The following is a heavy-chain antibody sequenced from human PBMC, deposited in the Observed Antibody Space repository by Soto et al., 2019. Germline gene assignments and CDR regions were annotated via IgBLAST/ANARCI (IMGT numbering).Heavy chain of an antibody. V-gene: IGHV3-64D*08. CDR2: IGRSGGRT. CDR1: GVTFSSYG. Sequence: EVQVVESGGGLVQPGGSLRLSCSVSGVTFSSYGIHWVRQAPGKGLEYVLGIGRSGGRTYYGDSVKGRITISRDNSKNTVYLQMSLLRPEDTAVYYCVTDRGYWGQGTLVTVSS. J-gene: IGHJ4*02. CDR3: VTDRGY.